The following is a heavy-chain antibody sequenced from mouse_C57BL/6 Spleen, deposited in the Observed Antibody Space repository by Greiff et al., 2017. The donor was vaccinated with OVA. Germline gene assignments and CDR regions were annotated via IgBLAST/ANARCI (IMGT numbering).Heavy chain of an antibody. D-gene: IGHD1-1*01. V-gene: IGHV1-80*01. J-gene: IGHJ4*01. Sequence: VQLQQSGAELVKPGASVKISCKASGYAFSSYWMNWVKQRPGKGLEWIGQIYPGDGDTNYNGKFKGKATLTADKYSSTAYMQLSSLTSEDSAVYFCARLDYGSSYHYAMDYWGQGTSVTVSS. CDR3: ARLDYGSSYHYAMDY. CDR2: IYPGDGDT. CDR1: GYAFSSYW.